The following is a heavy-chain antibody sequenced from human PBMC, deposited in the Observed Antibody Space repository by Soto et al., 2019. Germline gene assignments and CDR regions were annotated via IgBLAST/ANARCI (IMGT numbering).Heavy chain of an antibody. CDR2: INPNSGGT. J-gene: IGHJ5*02. CDR1: GYTFTGYY. CDR3: ARVGSSPHPTNWFDP. D-gene: IGHD3-10*01. V-gene: IGHV1-2*02. Sequence: ASVKLSCKASGYTFTGYYMHWVGQSPVRGIEWMGWINPNSGGTNYAQKLQGRVTMTTDTSTSTAYMELRSLRSDDTAVYYCARVGSSPHPTNWFDPWGQGSLVTVSS.